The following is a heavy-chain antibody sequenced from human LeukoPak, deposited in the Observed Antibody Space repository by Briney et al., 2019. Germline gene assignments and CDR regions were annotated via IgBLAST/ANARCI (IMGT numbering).Heavy chain of an antibody. CDR2: IYPGDSDT. CDR1: GYSFTSYW. J-gene: IGHJ5*02. D-gene: IGHD2-15*01. Sequence: GESLKIPCKGSGYSFTSYWIGWVRQMPGKGLEWMGIIYPGDSDTRYSPSFQGQVTISADKSISTAYLQWSSLKASDTAMYYCARQKGLVAATWWFDPWGQGTLVTVSS. V-gene: IGHV5-51*01. CDR3: ARQKGLVAATWWFDP.